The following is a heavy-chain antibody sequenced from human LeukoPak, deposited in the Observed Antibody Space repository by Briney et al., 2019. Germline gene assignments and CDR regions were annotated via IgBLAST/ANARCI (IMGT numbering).Heavy chain of an antibody. CDR3: ARDPEGYCSGGSCYGWNGSNYYYYMDV. Sequence: ASVKVSCKASGYTFTGYYMHWVRQAPGQGLEWMGWINPNSGGTNYAQTFQGRVTMTRDTSISTAYMELSRLRSDDTAVYYCARDPEGYCSGGSCYGWNGSNYYYYMDVWGKGTTVTVSS. J-gene: IGHJ6*03. CDR1: GYTFTGYY. D-gene: IGHD2-15*01. CDR2: INPNSGGT. V-gene: IGHV1-2*02.